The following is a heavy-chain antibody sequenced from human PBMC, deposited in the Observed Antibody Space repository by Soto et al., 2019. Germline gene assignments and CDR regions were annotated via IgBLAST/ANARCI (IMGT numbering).Heavy chain of an antibody. CDR1: DGSISSRSYY. J-gene: IGHJ4*02. CDR2: IYYSGST. V-gene: IGHV4-39*01. Sequence: PSEMMSVRCTVADGSISSRSYYWGWIRQQPGKGLEWIGSIYYSGSTYYNPSLKSRVTISVDTSKNQFSLKLSSVTAADTAVYYCEGDAVHSSAFTDYWGQGTLVPVSS. D-gene: IGHD6-19*01. CDR3: EGDAVHSSAFTDY.